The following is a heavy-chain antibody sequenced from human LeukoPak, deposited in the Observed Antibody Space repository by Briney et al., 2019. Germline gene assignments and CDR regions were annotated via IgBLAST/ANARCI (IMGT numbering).Heavy chain of an antibody. Sequence: HSGGSLRLSCAASGFTFSSYGMHWVRQAPGKGLEWVAVISYDGSNKYSAASVKGRFTISRDNAKNTLYLQTNSLGAEDTAVYYCARSLTEAVAGTRYFDYWGQGTLVTVSS. D-gene: IGHD6-19*01. CDR2: ISYDGSNK. CDR1: GFTFSSYG. CDR3: ARSLTEAVAGTRYFDY. J-gene: IGHJ4*02. V-gene: IGHV3-30*04.